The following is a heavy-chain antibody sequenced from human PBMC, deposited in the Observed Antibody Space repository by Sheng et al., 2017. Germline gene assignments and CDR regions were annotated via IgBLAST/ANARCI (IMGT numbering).Heavy chain of an antibody. CDR2: ISSGGTT. J-gene: IGHJ3*02. CDR1: GFSVNNNY. V-gene: IGHV3-53*01. Sequence: EAQLVESGGGLIQSGGSLRLSCAVSGFSVNNNYLSWVRQGPGKGLEWVSLISSGGTTYYADSVKGRFTISRDSSKNTLYLQMNSLRDEDTAVYYCARGADIAGVSRHGFEMWGQGTMVTVSS. CDR3: ARGADIAGVSRHGFEM. D-gene: IGHD1-26*01.